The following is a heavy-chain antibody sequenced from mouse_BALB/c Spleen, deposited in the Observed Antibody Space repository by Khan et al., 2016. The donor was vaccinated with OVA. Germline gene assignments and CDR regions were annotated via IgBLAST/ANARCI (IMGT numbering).Heavy chain of an antibody. CDR3: VRSLFYCGSAYEGFAY. J-gene: IGHJ3*01. CDR1: GYTFTSYV. CDR2: ISPNSDGS. D-gene: IGHD1-1*01. V-gene: IGHV1S136*01. Sequence: EVQLQESGPELVKPGASVKMSCKASGYTFTSYVMHWVKQKPRQGLEWIGYISPNSDGSKYNEKFRGKATLTSDKSSSTAYMELSSLTSEDSAVYYCVRSLFYCGSAYEGFAYWGQGTLVTGSA.